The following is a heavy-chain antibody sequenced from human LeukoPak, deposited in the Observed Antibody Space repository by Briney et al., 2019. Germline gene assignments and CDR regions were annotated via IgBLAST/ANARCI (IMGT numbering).Heavy chain of an antibody. D-gene: IGHD3-3*01. V-gene: IGHV4-31*03. CDR3: ARGWAIFGVEPYFDY. Sequence: PSQTLSLTCTVSGGSISSGGYYWSWIRQHPGKGLEWIGYIYYSGSTYYNPSLKSRVTISVDTSKNQFSLKLSSVTAADTAVYYCARGWAIFGVEPYFDYWGQGTLVTVSS. J-gene: IGHJ4*02. CDR2: IYYSGST. CDR1: GGSISSGGYY.